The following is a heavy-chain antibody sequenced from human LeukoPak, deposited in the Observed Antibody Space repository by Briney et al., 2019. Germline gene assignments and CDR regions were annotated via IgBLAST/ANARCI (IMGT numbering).Heavy chain of an antibody. CDR1: GGSFSGYY. Sequence: PSETLSLTCAVDGGSFSGYYWSWIRQPPGKGLEWIGEINHSGSTTYNPSLKSRVTISVDTSKTQFSLKLSSVTAADTAVYYCARRYSGSYWVHNWFDPWGQGTLVTISS. D-gene: IGHD1-26*01. V-gene: IGHV4-34*01. J-gene: IGHJ5*02. CDR3: ARRYSGSYWVHNWFDP. CDR2: INHSGST.